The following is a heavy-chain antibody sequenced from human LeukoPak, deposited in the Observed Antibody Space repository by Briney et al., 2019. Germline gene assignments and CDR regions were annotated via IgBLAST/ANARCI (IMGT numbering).Heavy chain of an antibody. CDR1: GGSIRSSYYY. J-gene: IGHJ4*02. Sequence: SETLSLTCTVSGGSIRSSYYYWGWIRQPPGKGLEWIGSIYDSGSTYYNPSLKCRVTISVDTSKNQFSLKLSSVTAADTAVYYRARFPGYDFWSGYYTYYFDYWGQGTLVTVSS. D-gene: IGHD3-3*01. CDR3: ARFPGYDFWSGYYTYYFDY. V-gene: IGHV4-39*07. CDR2: IYDSGST.